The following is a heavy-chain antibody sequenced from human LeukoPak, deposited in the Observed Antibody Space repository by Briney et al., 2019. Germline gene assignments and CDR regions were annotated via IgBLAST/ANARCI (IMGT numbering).Heavy chain of an antibody. CDR1: GLPISIGSY. Sequence: SDPVSLMCTVSGLPISIGSYWDWIRQSPGTGLDWIGSIYYSGSTIYNPSLKSRVTMSVDTSKNEFSLELTSVTAADTAVYYCVRDVTALDPKTAADWIDTWGQGTLVIVSS. CDR3: VRDVTALDPKTAADWIDT. J-gene: IGHJ5*02. CDR2: IYYSGST. D-gene: IGHD2-21*02. V-gene: IGHV4-38-2*02.